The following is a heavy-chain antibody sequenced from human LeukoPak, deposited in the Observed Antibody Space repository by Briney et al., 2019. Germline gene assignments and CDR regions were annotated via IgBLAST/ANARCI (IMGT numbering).Heavy chain of an antibody. CDR2: IYYSGST. J-gene: IGHJ4*02. CDR3: TTIDYGGNSSPFDD. V-gene: IGHV4-39*01. D-gene: IGHD4-23*01. Sequence: SETLSLTCTVSGGSISSSSYYWGWIRQPPGKGLEWIGSIYYSGSTYYNPSLKSRVTISVDTSKNQFSLKLSSVTAADTAVYSCTTIDYGGNSSPFDDWGQGTLVTVSS. CDR1: GGSISSSSYY.